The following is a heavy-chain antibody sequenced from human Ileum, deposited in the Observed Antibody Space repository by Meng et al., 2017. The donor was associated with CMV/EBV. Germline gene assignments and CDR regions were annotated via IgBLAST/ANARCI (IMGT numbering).Heavy chain of an antibody. J-gene: IGHJ4*02. Sequence: GESLKISCAASGFTFRSHAMTWVRQAPGKGLEWVSVVYTVGSSVYYADSVKGRFTVSRDNSNNMLYLEMNNLRVEDTAVYYCAKDRSGVVPAAMDYWGQGTLVTVSS. CDR3: AKDRSGVVPAAMDY. CDR1: GFTFRSHA. V-gene: IGHV3-23*03. D-gene: IGHD2-2*01. CDR2: VYTVGSSV.